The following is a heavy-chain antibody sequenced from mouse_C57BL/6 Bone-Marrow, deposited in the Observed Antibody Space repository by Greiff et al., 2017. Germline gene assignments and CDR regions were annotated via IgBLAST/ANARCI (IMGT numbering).Heavy chain of an antibody. J-gene: IGHJ4*01. CDR3: ARKKIEIYYGYDYYAMDY. V-gene: IGHV1-64*01. Sequence: QVQLQQPGAELVKPGASVKLSCKASGYTFTSYWMHWVKQRPGQGLEWIGMFHPNSGSTNYNEKFKSKATLTVDKSSSTAYMQTSSLTSEDSAVYYCARKKIEIYYGYDYYAMDYWCQGPSVTVSS. CDR2: FHPNSGST. CDR1: GYTFTSYW. D-gene: IGHD2-2*01.